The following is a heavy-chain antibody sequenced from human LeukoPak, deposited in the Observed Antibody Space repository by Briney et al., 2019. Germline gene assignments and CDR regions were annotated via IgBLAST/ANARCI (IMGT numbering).Heavy chain of an antibody. Sequence: GASVKVSWKASGGTFNSYAISWVRQAPGQGLEWMGGIIPIFGTTNYARKFRGRVTLTADKSTRTAYMELRSLRSDDTAVYYCARLTLWFGEFDYWGQGTLVTVSS. CDR2: IIPIFGTT. V-gene: IGHV1-69*06. CDR1: GGTFNSYA. CDR3: ARLTLWFGEFDY. D-gene: IGHD3-10*01. J-gene: IGHJ4*02.